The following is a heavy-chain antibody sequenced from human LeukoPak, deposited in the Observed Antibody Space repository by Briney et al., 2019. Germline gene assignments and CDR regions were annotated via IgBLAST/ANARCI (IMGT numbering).Heavy chain of an antibody. D-gene: IGHD2-21*01. J-gene: IGHJ4*02. CDR1: GFSFSSNA. Sequence: GESLRLSCAASGFSFSSNAMHWVRQAPGKGLEWVAFIRYDGTNKYYADSVKGRFSASRDNSKSTLYLQIDSLRVEDTAMYYCAKPVIVGTYYFESWGQGTLVTVSS. CDR2: IRYDGTNK. CDR3: AKPVIVGTYYFES. V-gene: IGHV3-30*02.